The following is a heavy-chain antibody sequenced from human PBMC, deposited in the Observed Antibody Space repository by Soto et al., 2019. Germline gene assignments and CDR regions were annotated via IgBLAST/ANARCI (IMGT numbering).Heavy chain of an antibody. Sequence: PSETLSVTCTVSGGSINNYFWSWIRQPPGKGLEWLGYIYFTGSTNYNPSLKSRVTMSIDTSKNQFSLKLTSLTAADTAVYYCAREGSYFDYWGQGTLVTVSS. D-gene: IGHD1-26*01. J-gene: IGHJ4*02. CDR3: AREGSYFDY. CDR2: IYFTGST. CDR1: GGSINNYF. V-gene: IGHV4-59*01.